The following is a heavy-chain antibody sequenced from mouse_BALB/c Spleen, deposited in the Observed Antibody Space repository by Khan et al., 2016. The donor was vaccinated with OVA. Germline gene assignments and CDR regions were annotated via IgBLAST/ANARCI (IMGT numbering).Heavy chain of an antibody. Sequence: QVQLKQSGAELAKPGASVKMSCKASGYTFINYWILWIKQRPGQGLEWIGYINPSTGYTEYNQNFKDKATLTADISSSTAYMQLSSLTSVDSAVYYCARRGLRWDFDYWGQGTTLTVSS. CDR3: ARRGLRWDFDY. J-gene: IGHJ2*01. D-gene: IGHD1-1*01. CDR2: INPSTGYT. CDR1: GYTFINYW. V-gene: IGHV1-7*01.